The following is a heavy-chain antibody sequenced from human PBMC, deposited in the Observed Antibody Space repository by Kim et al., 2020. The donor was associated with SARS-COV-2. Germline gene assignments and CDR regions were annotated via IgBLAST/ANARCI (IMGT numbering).Heavy chain of an antibody. D-gene: IGHD3-3*01. V-gene: IGHV3-23*01. Sequence: KGRFTISRDNSKTTLYLQMNSLRAEDTAVYYCAKGYDFWSGYYTPDYFDYWGQGTLVTVSS. J-gene: IGHJ4*02. CDR3: AKGYDFWSGYYTPDYFDY.